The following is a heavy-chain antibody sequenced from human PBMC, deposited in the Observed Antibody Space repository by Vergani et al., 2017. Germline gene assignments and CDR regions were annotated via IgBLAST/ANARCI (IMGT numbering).Heavy chain of an antibody. CDR2: INHSGST. Sequence: QVQLQQWGAGLLKPSETLSLTCAVYGGSFSGYYWSWIRQPPGKGLEWVGEINHSGSTNYNPSLKRRVTISVDTSKNQFSLKLSSVTATDTAVYYCARAMGGDGSSTSCPFDYWGQGTLVTVSA. CDR1: GGSFSGYY. V-gene: IGHV4-34*01. CDR3: ARAMGGDGSSTSCPFDY. J-gene: IGHJ4*02. D-gene: IGHD2-2*01.